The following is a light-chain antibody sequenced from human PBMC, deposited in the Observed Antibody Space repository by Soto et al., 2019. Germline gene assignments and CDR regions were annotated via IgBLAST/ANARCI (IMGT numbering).Light chain of an antibody. CDR3: AAWDVTLNGHV. J-gene: IGLJ1*01. Sequence: QSVLTQPPSVSGTLGQGVTISCSGSTSNIGENTVDWFQQLPGTAPKVLIYVTDRRPSGVPDRFSGSKSGTSAYLAISGLQSEDEADYYCAAWDVTLNGHVFGTGTKLTLL. CDR2: VTD. CDR1: TSNIGENT. V-gene: IGLV1-44*01.